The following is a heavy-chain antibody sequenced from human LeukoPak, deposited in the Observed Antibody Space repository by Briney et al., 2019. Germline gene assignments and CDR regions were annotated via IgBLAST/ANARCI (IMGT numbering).Heavy chain of an antibody. V-gene: IGHV5-51*01. CDR1: GYSFTSYW. CDR2: IYPGDSDT. J-gene: IGHJ3*02. D-gene: IGHD3-22*01. CDR3: ASHGPHYYDSSGYYYEAFDI. Sequence: GESLKISCKGSGYSFTSYWIGWVRQMPGKGLEWMGIIYPGDSDTRYSPSFQGQVTISADKSISTAYLQWSSLKASDTAMYYCASHGPHYYDSSGYYYEAFDIWGQGTMVTVSS.